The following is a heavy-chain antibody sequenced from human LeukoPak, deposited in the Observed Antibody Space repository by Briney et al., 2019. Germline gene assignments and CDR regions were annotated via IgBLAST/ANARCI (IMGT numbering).Heavy chain of an antibody. J-gene: IGHJ4*02. Sequence: GGSLRLSCAASGISISSYAMSWVRQAPGKGLEWVAVIPYDGSNKYYADSVKGRFTISRDNSKNTLYLQMNSLRAEDTAVYYCARGQVMAFDYWGQGTLVTVSS. CDR3: ARGQVMAFDY. V-gene: IGHV3-30*01. CDR1: GISISSYA. D-gene: IGHD5-24*01. CDR2: IPYDGSNK.